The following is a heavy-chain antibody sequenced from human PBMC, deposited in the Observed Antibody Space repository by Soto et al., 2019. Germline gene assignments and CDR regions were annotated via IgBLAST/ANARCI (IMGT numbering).Heavy chain of an antibody. J-gene: IGHJ5*02. CDR3: ARDVKRYYDSSGSTPYNWFDP. CDR1: GGSISRGGYY. V-gene: IGHV4-31*03. Sequence: SETLSLTCTVSGGSISRGGYYYNWIRQHPGKGLEWIGYIYYSGSTYYNPSLKSRVTISVDTSKNQFSLKLSSVTAADTAVYYCARDVKRYYDSSGSTPYNWFDPWGQGTLVTVSS. D-gene: IGHD3-22*01. CDR2: IYYSGST.